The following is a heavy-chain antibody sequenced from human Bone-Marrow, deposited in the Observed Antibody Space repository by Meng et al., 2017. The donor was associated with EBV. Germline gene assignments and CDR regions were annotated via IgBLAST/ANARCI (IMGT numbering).Heavy chain of an antibody. Sequence: QVQRVQSGAEVKRPGASVKVSCKASGYTFTSYGISWVRQAPGQGLEWMGWISAYNGNTNYAQKLQGRVTMTTDTSTSTAYMELRSLRSDDTAVYYCARLLIAVAGTYNPLFDYWGQGTLVTVSS. CDR3: ARLLIAVAGTYNPLFDY. V-gene: IGHV1-18*01. D-gene: IGHD6-19*01. J-gene: IGHJ4*02. CDR1: GYTFTSYG. CDR2: ISAYNGNT.